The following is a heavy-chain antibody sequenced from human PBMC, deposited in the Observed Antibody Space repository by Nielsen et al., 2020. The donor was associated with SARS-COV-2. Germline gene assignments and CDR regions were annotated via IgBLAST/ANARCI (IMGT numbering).Heavy chain of an antibody. CDR2: IKQDGSGK. Sequence: GESLKISCAASGFTFSSYWMSWVRQAAGKGLEWVANIKQDGSGKYYVDSVKGRFTISRDNAKNSLYLQMNSLRAEDTAVYYCASSLEYYYDSSGYYRLLYYYYGMDVWGQGTTVTVSS. J-gene: IGHJ6*02. CDR3: ASSLEYYYDSSGYYRLLYYYYGMDV. D-gene: IGHD3-22*01. V-gene: IGHV3-7*01. CDR1: GFTFSSYW.